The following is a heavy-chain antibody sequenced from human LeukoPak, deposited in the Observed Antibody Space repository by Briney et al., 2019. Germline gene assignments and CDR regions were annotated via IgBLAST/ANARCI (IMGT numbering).Heavy chain of an antibody. CDR2: INYSGTT. CDR1: GFTFGNYP. Sequence: KSGGSLRLSCTASGFTFGNYPMSWFRQAPGKGLEWIGEINYSGTTNYNPSLSSRVTMSLDTSKTQVSLRLASVTAADTAVYFCAKAFTSAWYLFWAQGTLVTVSS. J-gene: IGHJ4*02. CDR3: AKAFTSAWYLF. V-gene: IGHV4-34*01. D-gene: IGHD6-19*01.